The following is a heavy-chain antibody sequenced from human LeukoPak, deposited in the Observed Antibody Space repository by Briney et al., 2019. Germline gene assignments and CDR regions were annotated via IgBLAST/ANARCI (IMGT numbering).Heavy chain of an antibody. J-gene: IGHJ6*02. V-gene: IGHV1-8*01. D-gene: IGHD5-12*01. Sequence: ASVKVSCKASGYTFTSYDINWVRQATGQGLEWMGWMNPNSGNTGYAQKFQGRVTMTRNTSISTAYMELSSPRSEDTAVYYCARSSKWLRPYYYGMDVWGQGTTVTVSS. CDR2: MNPNSGNT. CDR1: GYTFTSYD. CDR3: ARSSKWLRPYYYGMDV.